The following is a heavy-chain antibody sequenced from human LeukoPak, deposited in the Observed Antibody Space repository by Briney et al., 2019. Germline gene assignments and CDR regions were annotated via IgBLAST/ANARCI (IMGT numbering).Heavy chain of an antibody. Sequence: PGGSLRLSCAASGFTFSSYSMNWVRQAPGKGLEWVSSISSSSSYIYYADSVKDRFTISRDNAKNSLYLQMNSLRAEDTAVYYCARMLGGAVAFDYWGQGTLVTVSS. J-gene: IGHJ4*02. CDR3: ARMLGGAVAFDY. CDR2: ISSSSSYI. D-gene: IGHD6-19*01. V-gene: IGHV3-21*01. CDR1: GFTFSSYS.